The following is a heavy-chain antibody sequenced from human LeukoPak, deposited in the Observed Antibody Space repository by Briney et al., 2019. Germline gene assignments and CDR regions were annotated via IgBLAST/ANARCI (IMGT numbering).Heavy chain of an antibody. CDR1: GGPITEYY. Sequence: SETLSLTCSVSGGPITEYYWSWFRQLPGKGLEWIGYIYHTGSTNYSPSLKSRVTLSVDASRNQFSLTLVSVTAADTAVYYCARDRGTTGYYYLDSWGQGILVTVSS. CDR2: IYHTGST. CDR3: ARDRGTTGYYYLDS. J-gene: IGHJ4*02. D-gene: IGHD1-26*01. V-gene: IGHV4-59*01.